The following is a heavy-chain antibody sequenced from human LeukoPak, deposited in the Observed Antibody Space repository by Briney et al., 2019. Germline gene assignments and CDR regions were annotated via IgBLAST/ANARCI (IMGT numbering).Heavy chain of an antibody. CDR1: RFTFSTYG. J-gene: IGHJ4*02. CDR2: IRYDGTNK. CDR3: AKDRGSGNYFDF. D-gene: IGHD3-10*01. Sequence: GGSLRLSCAASRFTFSTYGMHWVRQAPGKGLEGVAFIRYDGTNKYYADSVKGRFTISRDNSKNTLYLQMNSLKTEDTPLYYCAKDRGSGNYFDFWGQGTLVTVSS. V-gene: IGHV3-30*02.